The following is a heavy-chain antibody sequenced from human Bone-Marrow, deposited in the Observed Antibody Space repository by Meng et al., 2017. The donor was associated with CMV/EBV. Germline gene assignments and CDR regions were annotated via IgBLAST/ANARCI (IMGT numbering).Heavy chain of an antibody. Sequence: GESLKISCAASGFTFSSYSMNWVRQAPGKGLEWVSSISSSSSYIYYADSVKGRFTISRDNSKNSLYLQMNSLRTEDTAVDYCGKDGVGSSWYVHHYYFYGMDVWGQGTTVTVSS. J-gene: IGHJ6*02. CDR2: ISSSSSYI. CDR3: GKDGVGSSWYVHHYYFYGMDV. D-gene: IGHD6-13*01. V-gene: IGHV3-21*01. CDR1: GFTFSSYS.